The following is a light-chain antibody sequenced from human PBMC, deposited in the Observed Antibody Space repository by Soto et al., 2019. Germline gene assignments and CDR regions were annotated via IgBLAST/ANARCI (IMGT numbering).Light chain of an antibody. CDR3: SSYTSSSTEV. Sequence: QSVLTQPPSASGSPGQSVTISCTGTSSDVGGYNHVSWYQQHPGKAPKLMIYDVSNRPSGVSNRFSGSKSGNTASLTISGLQAEDEADYYCSSYTSSSTEVFGTGTKVTVL. V-gene: IGLV2-14*01. J-gene: IGLJ1*01. CDR2: DVS. CDR1: SSDVGGYNH.